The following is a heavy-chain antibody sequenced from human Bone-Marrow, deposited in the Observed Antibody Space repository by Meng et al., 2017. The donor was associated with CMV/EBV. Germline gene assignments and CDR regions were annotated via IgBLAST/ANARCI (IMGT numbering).Heavy chain of an antibody. Sequence: GESLKISCAASGFTFSTYSMKWVRQAPGKGLEWVASISSSSSYTSYADSVKGRFTVSRDSAQNSLDLQMNSLRAEDTAVYYCARGQYCGGTNCYMPDYWGQGTLVTVSS. D-gene: IGHD2-2*02. CDR1: GFTFSTYS. J-gene: IGHJ4*02. V-gene: IGHV3-21*01. CDR3: ARGQYCGGTNCYMPDY. CDR2: ISSSSSYT.